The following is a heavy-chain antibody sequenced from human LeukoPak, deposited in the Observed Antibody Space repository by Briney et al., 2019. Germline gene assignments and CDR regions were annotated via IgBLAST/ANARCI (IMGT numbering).Heavy chain of an antibody. D-gene: IGHD3-22*01. CDR2: FDPEDGET. J-gene: IGHJ4*02. CDR3: ATASEYYYDSSGYYYFDY. CDR1: GYTLTKLS. V-gene: IGHV1-24*01. Sequence: ASVKVSCKVSGYTLTKLSMHWVRHAPGKGLEWMGGFDPEDGETIYAQKFQGRVTMTEDTSTDTAYMELSSLRSEDTAVYYCATASEYYYDSSGYYYFDYWGQGTLVTVSS.